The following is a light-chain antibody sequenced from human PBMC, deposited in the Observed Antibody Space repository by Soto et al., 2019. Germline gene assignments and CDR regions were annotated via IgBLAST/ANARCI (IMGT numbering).Light chain of an antibody. CDR3: AAWDDSLSAVV. CDR2: RND. J-gene: IGLJ2*01. CDR1: SSNIGSNY. Sequence: QSVLTQPPSASGTPGQRVTISCSGSSSNIGSNYVYWYQQFPGSDPKLLIYRNDQRPSGVPDRFSGSKSGTSASLAISGPRSEDEADYYCAAWDDSLSAVVFGGGTKVTVL. V-gene: IGLV1-47*01.